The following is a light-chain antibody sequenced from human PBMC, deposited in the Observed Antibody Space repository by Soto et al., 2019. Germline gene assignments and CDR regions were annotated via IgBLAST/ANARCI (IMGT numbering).Light chain of an antibody. J-gene: IGKJ4*01. CDR3: QQYEDLPLT. Sequence: DIPLTQSPSSLSASVGDRVTITCQASQDINNYLNWYQQKPGKAPKLLIFDASSVETGDPSRFSGSGSGTQFTFAISSLEPEDIATYHCQQYEDLPLTFGGGTRVELK. CDR2: DAS. CDR1: QDINNY. V-gene: IGKV1-33*01.